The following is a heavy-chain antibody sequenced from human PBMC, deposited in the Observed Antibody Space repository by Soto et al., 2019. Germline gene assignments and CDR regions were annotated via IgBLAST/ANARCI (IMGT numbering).Heavy chain of an antibody. CDR1: GFTFSSYS. CDR3: AREQKGLLAAAGASWFVS. Sequence: GGSLRLSCAASGFTFSSYSMNWVRQAPGKGLEWVSYISSSSSTIYYADSVKGRFTISRDNAKNSLYLQLNSLRDEDTAVHYCAREQKGLLAAAGASWFVSWGQGTQVNGSS. J-gene: IGHJ5*01. D-gene: IGHD6-13*01. CDR2: ISSSSSTI. V-gene: IGHV3-48*02.